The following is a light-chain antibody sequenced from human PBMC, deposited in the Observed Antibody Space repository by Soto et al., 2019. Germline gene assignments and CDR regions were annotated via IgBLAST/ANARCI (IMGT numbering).Light chain of an antibody. J-gene: IGKJ1*01. CDR1: QSISSN. CDR2: GVS. Sequence: ELVITQSPSTLSVSPGESATLSCRASQSISSNKLAWYQQKPGQAPRLLLFGVSNRATGIPARFSGSGSGTDFSLTISSLQSEDFAVYYCQQYDYWPRTFGQGTKVDI. CDR3: QQYDYWPRT. V-gene: IGKV3-15*01.